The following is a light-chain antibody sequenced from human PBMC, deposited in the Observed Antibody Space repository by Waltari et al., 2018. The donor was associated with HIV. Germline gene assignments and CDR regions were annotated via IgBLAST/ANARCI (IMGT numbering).Light chain of an antibody. Sequence: SALTQPPSASGSPGQSVTISCSGTSSDVGGYKYVSWYQRHPGKAPKLLIYEVIKRPSGVPDRFFGSKSGNTASLTVSGLQAEEEADYFCSSYAGDYNMVFGGGTKMTVL. CDR2: EVI. J-gene: IGLJ3*02. CDR3: SSYAGDYNMV. V-gene: IGLV2-8*01. CDR1: SSDVGGYKY.